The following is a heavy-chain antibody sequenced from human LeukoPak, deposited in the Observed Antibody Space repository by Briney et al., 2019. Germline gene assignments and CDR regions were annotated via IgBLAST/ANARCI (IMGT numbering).Heavy chain of an antibody. J-gene: IGHJ4*02. CDR1: GGSMNSYY. CDR3: ATGANVGGSYYTIDS. V-gene: IGHV4-4*07. Sequence: KPSETLSLTCTVSGGSMNSYYWSLIRQPAGKGLEWIGRIYTSGSTNYNPSLKSRVTISVDKSKNQFSLKLTSVTAADTAVYYCATGANVGGSYYTIDSWGEGTLVTVSS. D-gene: IGHD1-26*01. CDR2: IYTSGST.